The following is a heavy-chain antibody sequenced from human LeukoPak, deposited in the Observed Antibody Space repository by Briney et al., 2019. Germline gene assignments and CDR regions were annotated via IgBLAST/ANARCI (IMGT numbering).Heavy chain of an antibody. D-gene: IGHD3-9*01. CDR2: TYYRSKWYN. CDR3: AGGSDDWFPSPFDY. V-gene: IGHV6-1*01. CDR1: GDSVSSNSAA. J-gene: IGHJ4*02. Sequence: SQTLSLTCAISGDSVSSNSAAWNWIRQSPSRGLEWLGRTYYRSKWYNDYAVSVKSRITINPDTSKNQFSLQLNSVTPEDTAVYYCAGGSDDWFPSPFDYWGQGTLVTVSS.